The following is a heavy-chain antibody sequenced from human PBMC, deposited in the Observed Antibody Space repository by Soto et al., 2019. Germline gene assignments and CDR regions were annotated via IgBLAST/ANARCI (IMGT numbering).Heavy chain of an antibody. CDR3: ERAARQGSQIVVTAATSDYFDY. CDR2: INRRGNT. V-gene: IGHV4-34*01. CDR1: GRSFSGYS. J-gene: IGHJ4*02. Sequence: PSETLSLTCAVYGRSFSGYSWTWIRQAPGKGLEWIGEINRRGNTNYNPSLRSRVTISKDASKNQFSLKLRSVTAADAAIYFCERAARQGSQIVVTAATSDYFDYWGLGTLVTVSS. D-gene: IGHD2-15*01.